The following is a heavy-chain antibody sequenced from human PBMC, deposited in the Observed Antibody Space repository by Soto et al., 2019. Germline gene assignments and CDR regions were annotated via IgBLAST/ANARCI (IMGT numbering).Heavy chain of an antibody. CDR2: IFYSGST. D-gene: IGHD3-3*01. Sequence: SETLSLTCTVSGGSVSSGSYYWSWIRQPPGKGLEWIGYIFYSGSTNYNPSLKSRVTISADTSKNQFSLNLNSVTAADAAVYYCVREIGGGFQFDYWGQGTLVTVSS. CDR3: VREIGGGFQFDY. J-gene: IGHJ4*02. V-gene: IGHV4-61*01. CDR1: GGSVSSGSYY.